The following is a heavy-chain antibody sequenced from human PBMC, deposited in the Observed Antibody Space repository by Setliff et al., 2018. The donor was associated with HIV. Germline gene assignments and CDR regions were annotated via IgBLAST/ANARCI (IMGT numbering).Heavy chain of an antibody. CDR1: GFTFSSYV. V-gene: IGHV3-30*02. CDR3: AKVGREYNGYDLTFDS. D-gene: IGHD5-12*01. Sequence: GGSLRLSCAASGFTFSSYVMHWVRQAPGKGLEWVALTWYDGRTTYYADSVKGRFTISRDNTKSTLNLQMNTLRPEDTAMYYCAKVGREYNGYDLTFDSWGQGTLVTVSS. J-gene: IGHJ4*02. CDR2: TWYDGRTT.